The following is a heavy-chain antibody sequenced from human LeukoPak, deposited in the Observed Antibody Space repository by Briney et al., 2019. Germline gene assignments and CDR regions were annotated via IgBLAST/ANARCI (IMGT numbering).Heavy chain of an antibody. V-gene: IGHV3-21*01. CDR1: GFTFSSYA. Sequence: GGSLRLSCAASGFTFSSYAMHWVGQAPGKGLEWVSSIISSSSYIYYEDSGKGRLTISSENDKNSLDLQMNKLRGEDTAVYYCAREAEVVVTADAFDIWGQGTMVTASS. CDR2: IISSSSYI. CDR3: AREAEVVVTADAFDI. J-gene: IGHJ3*02. D-gene: IGHD2-21*02.